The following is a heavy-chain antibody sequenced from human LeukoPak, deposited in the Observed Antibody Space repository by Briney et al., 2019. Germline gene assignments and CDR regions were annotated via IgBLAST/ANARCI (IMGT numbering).Heavy chain of an antibody. Sequence: QSGGSLRLSCAASGFTFSSYWMHWVRQAPGKGLVWVSRINSDGSSTSYADSVKGRFTISRDNAKNTLYLQMNSLRAEDTAVYYCARSYYYGSGFPFDYWGQGTLVTVSS. V-gene: IGHV3-74*01. CDR3: ARSYYYGSGFPFDY. J-gene: IGHJ4*02. D-gene: IGHD3-10*01. CDR1: GFTFSSYW. CDR2: INSDGSST.